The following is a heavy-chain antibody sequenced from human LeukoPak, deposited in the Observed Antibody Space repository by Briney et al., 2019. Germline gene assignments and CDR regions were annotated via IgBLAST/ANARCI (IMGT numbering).Heavy chain of an antibody. Sequence: GGSLRLSCAASGFTFSSYNMNWVRQAPGKGLEWVSSSRSSNYKYYADSVKGRFTISRDNAKNSLYLQMNSLRAEDTTLYYCASSRYDSSGYYGIIGYWGQGTLVTVSS. D-gene: IGHD3-22*01. CDR1: GFTFSSYN. CDR2: SRSSNYK. V-gene: IGHV3-21*01. CDR3: ASSRYDSSGYYGIIGY. J-gene: IGHJ4*02.